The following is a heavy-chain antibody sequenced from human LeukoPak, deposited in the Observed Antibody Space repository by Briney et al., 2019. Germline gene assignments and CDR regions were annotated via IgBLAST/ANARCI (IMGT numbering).Heavy chain of an antibody. V-gene: IGHV4-59*08. J-gene: IGHJ4*02. Sequence: SETLSLTCTVSGGSISSYYWSWIRQPPGKGLEWIGYIYYSGSTNYNPSLKSRVTISVDTSKNQFSLKLSSVTAADTAAYYCARHQKDWNYVVYYGSGSYYFFFDYWGQGTLVTVSS. D-gene: IGHD3-10*01. CDR1: GGSISSYY. CDR2: IYYSGST. CDR3: ARHQKDWNYVVYYGSGSYYFFFDY.